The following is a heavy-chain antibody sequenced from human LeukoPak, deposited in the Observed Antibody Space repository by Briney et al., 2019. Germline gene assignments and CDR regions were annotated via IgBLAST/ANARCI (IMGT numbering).Heavy chain of an antibody. Sequence: ASETLSLTCAVYGGSFNNYYWSWIRQAPGKGLQWIGEINHSGTTNYNPSLKSRVTMSVDTSKSQISLKLNSVTAADTAVYYCAREGSYLGSGSPPLDYWGQGTLVTASS. CDR3: AREGSYLGSGSPPLDY. CDR1: GGSFNNYY. V-gene: IGHV4-34*01. D-gene: IGHD3-10*01. J-gene: IGHJ4*02. CDR2: INHSGTT.